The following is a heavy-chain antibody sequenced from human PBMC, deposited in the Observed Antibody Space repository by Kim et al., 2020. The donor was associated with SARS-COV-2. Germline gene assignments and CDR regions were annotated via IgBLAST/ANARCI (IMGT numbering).Heavy chain of an antibody. CDR2: ISYDGSNK. V-gene: IGHV3-30*18. D-gene: IGHD4-17*01. CDR1: GFTFSSYG. J-gene: IGHJ2*01. Sequence: GGSLRLSCAASGFTFSSYGMHWVRQAPGKGLEWVAVISYDGSNKYYADSVKGRFTISRDNSKNTLYLQMNSLRAEDTAVYYCAKVPFGDYEWYFDLWGRG. CDR3: AKVPFGDYEWYFDL.